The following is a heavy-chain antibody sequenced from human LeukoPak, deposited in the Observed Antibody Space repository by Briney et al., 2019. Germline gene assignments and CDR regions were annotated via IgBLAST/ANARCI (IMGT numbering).Heavy chain of an antibody. CDR2: ISGSGGST. Sequence: GGSLRLSCAASGFTFSSNWMSWVRQAPGKGLEWVSAISGSGGSTYYADSVKGRFTISRDNSKNTLYLQMNSLRAEDTAVYYCAKRGSDGDYVFDYWGQGTLVTVSS. CDR3: AKRGSDGDYVFDY. V-gene: IGHV3-23*01. CDR1: GFTFSSNW. J-gene: IGHJ4*02. D-gene: IGHD4-17*01.